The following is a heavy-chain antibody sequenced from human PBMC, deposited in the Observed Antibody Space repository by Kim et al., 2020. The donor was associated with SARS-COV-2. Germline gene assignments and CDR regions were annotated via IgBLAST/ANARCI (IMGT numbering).Heavy chain of an antibody. CDR3: ARVPNSSGWYPCDY. CDR2: ISAYNGNT. V-gene: IGHV1-18*01. J-gene: IGHJ4*02. D-gene: IGHD6-19*01. Sequence: ASVKVSCKASGYTFTSYGISWVRQAPGQGLEWMGWISAYNGNTNYAQKLQGRVTMTTDTSTSTAYMELRSLRSDDTAVYYCARVPNSSGWYPCDYWGQGTLVTVSS. CDR1: GYTFTSYG.